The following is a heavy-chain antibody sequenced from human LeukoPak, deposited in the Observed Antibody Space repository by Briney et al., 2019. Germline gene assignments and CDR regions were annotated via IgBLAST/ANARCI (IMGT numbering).Heavy chain of an antibody. CDR2: ISSSGSTI. J-gene: IGHJ6*03. V-gene: IGHV3-11*01. D-gene: IGHD3-3*01. CDR3: ARALVDFWSGYYKPNYMDV. CDR1: GFTFSDYY. Sequence: GGSLRLSCAASGFTFSDYYMSGIRQAPGKGLEWVSYISSSGSTIYYADSVKGRFTISRDNAKNSLYLQMNSLRAEDTAVYYCARALVDFWSGYYKPNYMDVWGKGTTVTVSS.